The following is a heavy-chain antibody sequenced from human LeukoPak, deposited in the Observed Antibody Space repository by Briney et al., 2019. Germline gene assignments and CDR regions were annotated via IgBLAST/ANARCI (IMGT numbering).Heavy chain of an antibody. D-gene: IGHD6-13*01. CDR2: ISSSSSYI. CDR3: ARRTLSAAGNPMRY. J-gene: IGHJ4*02. V-gene: IGHV3-21*01. Sequence: GGSLRLSCAASGFTFSSYSMNWVRQAPGKGLEWVSSISSSSSYIYYADSVKGRFTISRDNAKNSLYLQMNSLRAEDTAVYYCARRTLSAAGNPMRYWGQGTLVTVSS. CDR1: GFTFSSYS.